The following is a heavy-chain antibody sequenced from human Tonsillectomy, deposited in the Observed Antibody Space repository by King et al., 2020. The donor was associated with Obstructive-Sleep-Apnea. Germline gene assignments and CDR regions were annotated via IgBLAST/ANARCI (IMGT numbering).Heavy chain of an antibody. Sequence: QLQESGPGLVKSSETLSLTCTVSGGSISSYYWSWIRQPAGKGLEWIGRIDTSGSTNYNPSLKSRVTMSLDTSKNQFSLKLSSLTAADTAVYYCARVGETTYYYYGMDVWGQGTTVTVSS. CDR3: ARVGETTYYYYGMDV. J-gene: IGHJ6*02. CDR1: GGSISSYY. V-gene: IGHV4-4*07. D-gene: IGHD1-26*01. CDR2: IDTSGST.